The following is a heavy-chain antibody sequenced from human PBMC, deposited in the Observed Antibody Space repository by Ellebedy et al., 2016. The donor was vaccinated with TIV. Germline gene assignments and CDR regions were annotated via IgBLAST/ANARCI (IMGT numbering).Heavy chain of an antibody. Sequence: PGGSLRLSCAASGFTFRSYSMNWVRQAPGNGLEWVSSITGSSNDISYADSVKGRFTVSRDNAKNSLYLQMNSLKAEDTAVYYCARDPSSGWYEWSAFDFWGQGTVVTVSS. CDR1: GFTFRSYS. J-gene: IGHJ3*01. V-gene: IGHV3-21*06. D-gene: IGHD6-19*01. CDR2: ITGSSNDI. CDR3: ARDPSSGWYEWSAFDF.